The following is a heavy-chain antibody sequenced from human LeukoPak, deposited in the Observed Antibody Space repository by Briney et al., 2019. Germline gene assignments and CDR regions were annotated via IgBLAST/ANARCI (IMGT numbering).Heavy chain of an antibody. CDR1: GFTFSSYS. CDR2: ISSSSSYI. V-gene: IGHV3-21*01. D-gene: IGHD6-19*01. CDR3: AREGGSGWGLTPYYFDY. Sequence: GGSLRLSCEASGFTFSSYSMNWVRQAPGKGLEWVSSISSSSSYIYYADSVKGRFTISRDNAKNSLYLQMNSLRAEDTAVYYCAREGGSGWGLTPYYFDYWGQGTLVTVSS. J-gene: IGHJ4*02.